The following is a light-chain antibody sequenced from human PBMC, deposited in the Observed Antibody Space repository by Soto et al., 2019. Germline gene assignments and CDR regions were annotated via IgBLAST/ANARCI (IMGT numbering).Light chain of an antibody. CDR3: CAYAGSNTLV. Sequence: QAVVTQPASVSGSPGQSITISCTGTSSDVGGYNYVSWYQQHPGKAPKLMIYEVSNRPSGVSNRFSASKSGNTASLTISGLQAEDEADYYCCAYAGSNTLVFGGGTKVTVL. J-gene: IGLJ2*01. CDR1: SSDVGGYNY. CDR2: EVS. V-gene: IGLV2-23*02.